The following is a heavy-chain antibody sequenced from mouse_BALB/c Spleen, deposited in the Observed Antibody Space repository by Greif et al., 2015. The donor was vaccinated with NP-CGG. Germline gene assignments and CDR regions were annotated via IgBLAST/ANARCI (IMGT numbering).Heavy chain of an antibody. CDR2: IDPANGNT. V-gene: IGHV14-3*02. Sequence: EVQLVESGAELVKPGASVKLSCTASGFNIKDAYRHWVKQRPEQGLEWIGRIDPANGNTKYDPKFQGKATITADTSSNTAYLQLSSLTSEDTAVYYCARKLGRGLYFDHWGQGTTLTVSS. J-gene: IGHJ2*01. D-gene: IGHD4-1*01. CDR3: ARKLGRGLYFDH. CDR1: GFNIKDAY.